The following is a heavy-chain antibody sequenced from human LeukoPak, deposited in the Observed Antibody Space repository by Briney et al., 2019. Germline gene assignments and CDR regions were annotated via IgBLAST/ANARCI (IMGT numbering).Heavy chain of an antibody. D-gene: IGHD1/OR15-1a*01. V-gene: IGHV3-23*01. CDR3: AKNKADKYSPLDH. CDR1: GFTFSSYG. J-gene: IGHJ4*02. Sequence: GGSLRLSCVASGFTFSSYGMSWLRQAPGTGLEWLSVISADGGSTHYADSVKGRFTISRDISKNTLFLQMNSLRGEDTAVYYCAKNKADKYSPLDHWGQGTLVTASS. CDR2: ISADGGST.